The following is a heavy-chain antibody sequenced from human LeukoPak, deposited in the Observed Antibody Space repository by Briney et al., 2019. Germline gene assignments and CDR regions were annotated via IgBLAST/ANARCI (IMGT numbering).Heavy chain of an antibody. V-gene: IGHV3-64*01. J-gene: IGHJ3*02. CDR1: GFTFSSYA. CDR2: ISSNGGST. CDR3: ASGSGSLIAAAARFDAVVVAFDI. Sequence: GGSLRLSCAASGFTFSSYAMHWVRQAPGEGLEYVSAISSNGGSTYYANSVKGRFTISRDNSKNTLYLQMGSLRAEDMAVYYCASGSGSLIAAAARFDAVVVAFDIWGQGTMVTVSS. D-gene: IGHD6-13*01.